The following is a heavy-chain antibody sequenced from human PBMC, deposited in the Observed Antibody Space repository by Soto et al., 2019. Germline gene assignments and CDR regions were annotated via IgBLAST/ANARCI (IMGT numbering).Heavy chain of an antibody. V-gene: IGHV3-23*01. D-gene: IGHD3-3*01. J-gene: IGHJ4*02. Sequence: HPGVSLRLSCAASGFTFSNYAMSWVRQAPWEGREWVSAISGSGGSTYYADSVKGRFTISRDNSKNTLYLQMNSLRAEDTAVYYCAKARAQYYDFWSGYPVDYWGQGT. CDR2: ISGSGGST. CDR1: GFTFSNYA. CDR3: AKARAQYYDFWSGYPVDY.